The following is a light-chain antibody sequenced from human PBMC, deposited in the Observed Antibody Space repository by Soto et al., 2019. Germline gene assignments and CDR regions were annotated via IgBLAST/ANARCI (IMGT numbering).Light chain of an antibody. CDR3: QQYDSWT. CDR2: GAS. J-gene: IGKJ1*01. CDR1: QSLRANY. V-gene: IGKV3-20*01. Sequence: EIVMTQSPATLSVSPGERATLSCRASQSLRANYVAWYQHKPGQAPRLLIYGASFRATGIPDRFSGRGSGTDFSLSISRLEPEDFAMYYCQQYDSWTFGQGTKVDIK.